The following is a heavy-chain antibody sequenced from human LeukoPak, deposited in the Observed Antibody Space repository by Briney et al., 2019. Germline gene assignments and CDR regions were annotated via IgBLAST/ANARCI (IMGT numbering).Heavy chain of an antibody. CDR1: GFTLSAYH. D-gene: IGHD2-21*01. Sequence: GGSLRLSCAASGFTLSAYHINWVRQAPGKGLEWISYISTTGTTIHYADPVKGRFAISRDNAKSSLYLQMNSLRDEDTAVYYCARVWQDYSGVDYWGQGPLVTVSS. CDR2: ISTTGTTI. J-gene: IGHJ4*02. CDR3: ARVWQDYSGVDY. V-gene: IGHV3-48*02.